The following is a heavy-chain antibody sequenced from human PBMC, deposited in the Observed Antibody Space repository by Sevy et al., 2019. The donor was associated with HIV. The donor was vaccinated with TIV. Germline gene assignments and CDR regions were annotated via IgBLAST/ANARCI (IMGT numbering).Heavy chain of an antibody. Sequence: GGSLRLSCAASTFTFGHYAMHWVRQAPGKGLQWVAGISYEGSNEYYTDSVKGRFTISRDNSKNTLILEMNNLRVEDTALYYCARDWGTPPTAILYYFDFWGQGIPVTVSS. CDR3: ARDWGTPPTAILYYFDF. V-gene: IGHV3-30*04. D-gene: IGHD3-16*01. CDR1: TFTFGHYA. J-gene: IGHJ4*02. CDR2: ISYEGSNE.